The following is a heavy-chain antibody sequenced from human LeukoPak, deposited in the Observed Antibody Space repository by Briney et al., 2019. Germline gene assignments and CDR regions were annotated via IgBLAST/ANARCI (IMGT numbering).Heavy chain of an antibody. CDR3: ARHETGPYFDY. V-gene: IGHV4-4*02. Sequence: SETLSLTCAVSGGSISSSYWWSWVRQPPGKGLEWIGDIYHSGSTNYNPSLRSRVTISVDKSKDQFSLKLSSVTAADTAIYYCARHETGPYFDYWGQGTLVTVSS. D-gene: IGHD1-1*01. J-gene: IGHJ4*02. CDR2: IYHSGST. CDR1: GGSISSSYW.